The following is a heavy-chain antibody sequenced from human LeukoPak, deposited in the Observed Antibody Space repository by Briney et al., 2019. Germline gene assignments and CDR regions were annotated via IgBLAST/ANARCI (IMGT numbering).Heavy chain of an antibody. CDR3: AASGMTTVTFFDY. CDR1: GDSITSSSYY. J-gene: IGHJ4*02. CDR2: IYSYSGST. Sequence: SETLSLTCTVSGDSITSSSYYWGWIRQPAGMGLEWIGTIYSYSGSTYYNPSLKSRVTISVDTSKNQFSLKLTSVTAADTAVYYCAASGMTTVTFFDYWGQGTLVTVSS. V-gene: IGHV4-39*01. D-gene: IGHD4-17*01.